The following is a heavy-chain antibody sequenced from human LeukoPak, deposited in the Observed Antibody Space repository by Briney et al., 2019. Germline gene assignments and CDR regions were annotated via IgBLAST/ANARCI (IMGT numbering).Heavy chain of an antibody. CDR3: ARRRVRIYGVDY. CDR1: GGSFSGYY. D-gene: IGHD1-14*01. Sequence: SETLSLTCAVYGGSFSGYYWSWIRQPPGKGLEWIGEINHSGSTNYNPSLKSRVTISVDTSKNQFSPKLSSVTAADTAVYYCARRRVRIYGVDYWGQGTLVTVSS. V-gene: IGHV4-34*01. J-gene: IGHJ4*02. CDR2: INHSGST.